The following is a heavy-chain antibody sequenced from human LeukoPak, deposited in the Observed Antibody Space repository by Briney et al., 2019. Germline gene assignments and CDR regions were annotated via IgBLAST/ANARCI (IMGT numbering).Heavy chain of an antibody. D-gene: IGHD3-22*01. Sequence: SETLSLTCAVYGGSFSGYYWSWIRQPPGKGLEWIGEINHSGGTNYNPSLKSRVTISVDTSKNQFSLKLSSVTAADTAVYYCARGRTYYYDSSGYFKYWGQGTLVTVSS. CDR3: ARGRTYYYDSSGYFKY. CDR2: INHSGGT. J-gene: IGHJ4*02. CDR1: GGSFSGYY. V-gene: IGHV4-34*01.